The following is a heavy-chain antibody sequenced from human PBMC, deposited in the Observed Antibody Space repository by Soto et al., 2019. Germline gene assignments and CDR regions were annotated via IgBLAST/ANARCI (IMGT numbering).Heavy chain of an antibody. J-gene: IGHJ5*02. V-gene: IGHV3-48*03. D-gene: IGHD2-2*02. CDR3: VRSWGVYCSSTRCYSPWLDP. Sequence: EVQLVESGGGLVQPGGSLRLSCVASGFTFSSHEMNWVRQAPGKGLEWVSYISSSGSRIDYADSVRGRFTISRDNAKNSVILQMNSLRVEDTAVYYCVRSWGVYCSSTRCYSPWLDPWGQGTLVTVSS. CDR1: GFTFSSHE. CDR2: ISSSGSRI.